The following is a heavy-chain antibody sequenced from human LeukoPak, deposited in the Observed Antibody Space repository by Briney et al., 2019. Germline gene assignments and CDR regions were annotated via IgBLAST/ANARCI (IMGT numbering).Heavy chain of an antibody. Sequence: GGSLRLSCAASGFTVSSNYMSWVRQAPGKGLEWVSLIYSDGPTYYADSVKDRFAISRDKSKNTLYLQMNSLRAEDTAVYYCARERGFAAWYFDPWGRGTLVTVSS. CDR1: GFTVSSNY. V-gene: IGHV3-53*01. D-gene: IGHD3-10*01. CDR3: ARERGFAAWYFDP. CDR2: IYSDGPT. J-gene: IGHJ2*01.